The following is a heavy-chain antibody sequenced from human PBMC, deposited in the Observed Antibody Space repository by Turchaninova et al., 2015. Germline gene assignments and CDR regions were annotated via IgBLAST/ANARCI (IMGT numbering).Heavy chain of an antibody. CDR1: GGSISSSSYF. Sequence: QLQLQESGPGLVKPSETLSLTCTVSGGSISSSSYFWVWIRQPPGQGLAWIGSVYYSGTTYYNPSPKSRVTTSVYTSKNKFSLDLSSVTAADTAVYYWASYPLGSSGWYALDIWGQGTMVTVSS. CDR3: ASYPLGSSGWYALDI. J-gene: IGHJ3*02. V-gene: IGHV4-39*01. D-gene: IGHD6-19*01. CDR2: VYYSGTT.